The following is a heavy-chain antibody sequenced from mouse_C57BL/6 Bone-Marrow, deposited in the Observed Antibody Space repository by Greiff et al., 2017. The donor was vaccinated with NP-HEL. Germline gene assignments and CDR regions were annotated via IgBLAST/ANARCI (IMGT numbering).Heavy chain of an antibody. Sequence: EVQLQQSGAELVRPGASVTLSCTASGFNIKDDYMHWVKQRPEQGLEWIGWIDPENGDTEYASKFQGKATITADTSSNTAYLQLSSLTSEDTAVYYCTTGYYEDYWGQGTTLTVSS. CDR1: GFNIKDDY. CDR2: IDPENGDT. J-gene: IGHJ2*01. V-gene: IGHV14-4*01. D-gene: IGHD1-1*01. CDR3: TTGYYEDY.